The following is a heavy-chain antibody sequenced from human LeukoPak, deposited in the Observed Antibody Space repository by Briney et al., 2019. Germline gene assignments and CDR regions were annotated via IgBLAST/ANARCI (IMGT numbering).Heavy chain of an antibody. D-gene: IGHD5-18*01. J-gene: IGHJ4*02. Sequence: SETLSLTCGVSGGSISNTNWWTWVRQPPGKGLEWIGEVDLLGRTNYNPSLKSRVAISVDKSENHISLKLSSVTAADTAVYYCDRGGIQLWSLGGAFDYWGQGTLVTVSS. V-gene: IGHV4-4*02. CDR3: DRGGIQLWSLGGAFDY. CDR1: GGSISNTNW. CDR2: VDLLGRT.